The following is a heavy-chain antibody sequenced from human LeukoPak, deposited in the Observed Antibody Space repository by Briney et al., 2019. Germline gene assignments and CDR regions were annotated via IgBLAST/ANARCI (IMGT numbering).Heavy chain of an antibody. Sequence: ASVKVSCKASGYTFTTYDISWVRQATGQGLEWTGWMNPNSGNTAYPQKFQGRVTMTRDTSISTAYMELSSLRSEDTAVYYCARRGTKYSYGPNGLGYWGQGTLVTVPS. CDR2: MNPNSGNT. J-gene: IGHJ4*02. D-gene: IGHD5-18*01. CDR3: ARRGTKYSYGPNGLGY. CDR1: GYTFTTYD. V-gene: IGHV1-8*01.